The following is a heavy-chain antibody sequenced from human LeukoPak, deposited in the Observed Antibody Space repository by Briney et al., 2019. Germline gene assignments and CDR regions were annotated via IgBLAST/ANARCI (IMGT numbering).Heavy chain of an antibody. Sequence: SQTLPLTCAVSGGSISSGGYSWSWIRQPPGKGLEWIGYIYHSGSTYYNPSLKSRVTISVDRSKNQFSLKLSSVTAADTAVYYCARHIDSSGYYYDYWGQGTLVTVSS. J-gene: IGHJ4*02. CDR3: ARHIDSSGYYYDY. V-gene: IGHV4-30-2*01. CDR2: IYHSGST. CDR1: GGSISSGGYS. D-gene: IGHD3-22*01.